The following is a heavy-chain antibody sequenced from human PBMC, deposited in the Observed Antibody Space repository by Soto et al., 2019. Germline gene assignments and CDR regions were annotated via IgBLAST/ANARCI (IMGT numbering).Heavy chain of an antibody. Sequence: EVQLLESGGGLVQPGGSLRLSCAASGFTFSSYAMSWVRQAPGKGLEWVSLISGSGGRTYYADSVKGRFTISRGNSKNGPYVQMNSLRVEHTAVDHCANDRSYGDYPVWFDPWGQGPLVTVSS. J-gene: IGHJ5*02. D-gene: IGHD4-17*01. CDR1: GFTFSSYA. V-gene: IGHV3-23*01. CDR3: ANDRSYGDYPVWFDP. CDR2: ISGSGGRT.